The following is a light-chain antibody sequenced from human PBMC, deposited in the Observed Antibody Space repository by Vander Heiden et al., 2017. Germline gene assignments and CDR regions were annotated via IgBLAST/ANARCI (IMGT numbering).Light chain of an antibody. CDR3: QHYKNYPLT. CDR2: AAS. Sequence: DIQMTQSPSALSASVVDRVTISCRASQDISHYLSWFQQKPGEAPKSLIYAASSLHSGVPSKFSGSGSGTDFTLTIDSLQPEDFATYYCQHYKNYPLTFGPGTKVDIK. CDR1: QDISHY. V-gene: IGKV1-16*02. J-gene: IGKJ3*01.